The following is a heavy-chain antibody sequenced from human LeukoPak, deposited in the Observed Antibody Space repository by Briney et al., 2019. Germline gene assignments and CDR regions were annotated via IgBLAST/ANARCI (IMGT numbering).Heavy chain of an antibody. J-gene: IGHJ5*02. V-gene: IGHV4-59*01. CDR3: AREIRDYGDYVDWFDP. D-gene: IGHD4-17*01. Sequence: PSETLSLTCAVYGGSFSGYYWSWIRQPPGKGLEWIGYIYYSGSTNYNPSLKSRVTISVDTSKNQFSLKLSSVTAADTAVYYCAREIRDYGDYVDWFDPWGQGTLVTVSS. CDR2: IYYSGST. CDR1: GGSFSGYY.